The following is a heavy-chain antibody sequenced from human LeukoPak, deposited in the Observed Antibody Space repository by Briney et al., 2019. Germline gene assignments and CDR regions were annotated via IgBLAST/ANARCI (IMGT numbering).Heavy chain of an antibody. V-gene: IGHV3-49*04. CDR1: GFTFGDYA. CDR3: TRLMAYFDY. D-gene: IGHD2-8*01. CDR2: IRSKAYGGTT. J-gene: IGHJ4*02. Sequence: PGGSLRLSCTASGFTFGDYAMSWVRQAPGKGLEWVGFIRSKAYGGTTENAASVKGRFTISRDDSKSIAYLQMNSLKTEDTAVYYCTRLMAYFDYWGQGTLVTVSS.